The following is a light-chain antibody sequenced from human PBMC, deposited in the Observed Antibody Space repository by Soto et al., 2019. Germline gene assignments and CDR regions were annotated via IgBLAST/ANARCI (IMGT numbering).Light chain of an antibody. Sequence: EIVFTRSPGTLSLSPGEGATLSCRASQSVFNNYLAWYQQKPGQAPRLLISGASSRATGIPERFSGSGSGTDFTLTISRLESEDFAVYYCQRYGSSPPHTFGQGTKVDIK. CDR3: QRYGSSPPHT. V-gene: IGKV3-20*01. CDR1: QSVFNNY. CDR2: GAS. J-gene: IGKJ2*01.